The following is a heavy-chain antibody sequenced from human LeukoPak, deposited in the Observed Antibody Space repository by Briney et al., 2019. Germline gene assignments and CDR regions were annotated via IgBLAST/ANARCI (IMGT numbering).Heavy chain of an antibody. CDR2: IYYSGST. CDR3: AGLPRGTRPPDYFQH. V-gene: IGHV4-59*08. D-gene: IGHD3-16*01. Sequence: SETLSLTCTVSGGSISSYYWSWIRQPPGEGLEGVGHIYYSGSTNYNPSLESRVTVSLDTSKNQFSLKLSSVTAADTAVYYCAGLPRGTRPPDYFQHWGQGTLVTVSS. CDR1: GGSISSYY. J-gene: IGHJ1*01.